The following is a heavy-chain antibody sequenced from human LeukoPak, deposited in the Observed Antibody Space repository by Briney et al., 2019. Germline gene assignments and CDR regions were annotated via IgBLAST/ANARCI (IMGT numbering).Heavy chain of an antibody. CDR2: LYYSGST. CDR1: GGSISSYY. J-gene: IGHJ3*02. Sequence: PSETLSLTCSVSGGSISSYYWSWIPQPPGTGREWIRYLYYSGSTNSNPSLKSRVIMSVDTSKNQFYLKLRSVTAADTAVYYCARGGSGISNAFDIWGQGTMVTVSS. CDR3: ARGGSGISNAFDI. V-gene: IGHV4-59*01. D-gene: IGHD3-10*01.